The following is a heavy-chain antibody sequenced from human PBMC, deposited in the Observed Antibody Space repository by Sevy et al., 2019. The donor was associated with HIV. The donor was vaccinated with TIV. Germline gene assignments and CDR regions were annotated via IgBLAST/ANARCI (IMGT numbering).Heavy chain of an antibody. CDR1: GFTFSSYW. D-gene: IGHD3-16*01. J-gene: IGHJ4*02. Sequence: GGSLRLSCAASGFTFSSYWMHWVRQAPGKGLVWVSRISSDGSSTNYADSVKGRFTISRDNAKNTLYLQMNSLRAEDTAVYYCGRHGGGVVDYWGQGTLVTVSS. CDR3: GRHGGGVVDY. V-gene: IGHV3-74*01. CDR2: ISSDGSST.